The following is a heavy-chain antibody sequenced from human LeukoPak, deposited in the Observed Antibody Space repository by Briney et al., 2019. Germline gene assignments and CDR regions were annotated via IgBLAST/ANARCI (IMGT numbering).Heavy chain of an antibody. D-gene: IGHD2-15*01. V-gene: IGHV3-48*01. CDR2: ISSSSSTI. J-gene: IGHJ4*02. CDR1: GFTFSSYS. Sequence: GGSLRLSCAASGFTFSSYSMNWVRQAPGKGLEWVSYISSSSSTIYYADSVKGRFTISRDNAKNSLYLQMNSLRAEDTAVYYCARDEYCSGGSCYGGDYWGQGTLVTVSS. CDR3: ARDEYCSGGSCYGGDY.